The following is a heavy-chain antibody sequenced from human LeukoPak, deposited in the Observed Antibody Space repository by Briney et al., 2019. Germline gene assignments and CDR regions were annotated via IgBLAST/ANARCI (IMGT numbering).Heavy chain of an antibody. J-gene: IGHJ6*04. D-gene: IGHD2-15*01. V-gene: IGHV1-24*01. CDR1: GYTLTELS. CDR3: ATDSSGGYYYYGMDV. CDR2: FDPQDGET. Sequence: GASLKISCKVSGYTLTELSMHWGRHAPGKRRERRGGFDPQDGETNYAQKFQGRVTMTEDTSTDTAYMGLSSLRSEDTAVYYCATDSSGGYYYYGMDVWGKGTTVTVSS.